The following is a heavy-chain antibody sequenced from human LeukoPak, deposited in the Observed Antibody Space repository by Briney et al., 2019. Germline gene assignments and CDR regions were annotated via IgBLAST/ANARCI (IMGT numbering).Heavy chain of an antibody. J-gene: IGHJ4*02. CDR2: MYYSGET. CDR1: GFTFSSYA. Sequence: GSLRLSCAASGFTFSSYAMSWVRQPPGKALEWIGTMYYSGETYYNPSLKSRVTISVDTSRNQFSLRLSSVTAADTAVYYCARHVYASGYYSAEGVDCWGQGTLVTVSS. V-gene: IGHV4-59*04. CDR3: ARHVYASGYYSAEGVDC. D-gene: IGHD3-10*01.